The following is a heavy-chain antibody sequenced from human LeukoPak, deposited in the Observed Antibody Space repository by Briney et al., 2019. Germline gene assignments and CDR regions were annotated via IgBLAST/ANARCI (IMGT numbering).Heavy chain of an antibody. J-gene: IGHJ4*02. V-gene: IGHV1-69*13. CDR1: GGIFISYA. D-gene: IGHD2/OR15-2a*01. Sequence: ASVKVSCKASGGIFISYAISWVRQAPGQGLEWMGGIIPIFGTANYAQKFQGRVTIIAGESTSTAYMELSSLRSEDTAVYYCARESSFYTGTFDYWGQGTLVTVSS. CDR2: IIPIFGTA. CDR3: ARESSFYTGTFDY.